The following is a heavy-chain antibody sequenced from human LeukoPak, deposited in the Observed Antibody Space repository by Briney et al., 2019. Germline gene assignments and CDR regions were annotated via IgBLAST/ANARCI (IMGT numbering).Heavy chain of an antibody. V-gene: IGHV3-23*01. D-gene: IGHD3-9*01. CDR1: GFTFSSYA. CDR3: AKGGLRYFDWLSYFDY. Sequence: GGSLRLSCAASGFTFSSYAMSWVRQAPGKGLEWVSAISGSGGSTYYADSVKGRFTISRDNSKNTLYLQMNSLRAEDTAVYYCAKGGLRYFDWLSYFDYWGQGTLVTVSS. CDR2: ISGSGGST. J-gene: IGHJ4*02.